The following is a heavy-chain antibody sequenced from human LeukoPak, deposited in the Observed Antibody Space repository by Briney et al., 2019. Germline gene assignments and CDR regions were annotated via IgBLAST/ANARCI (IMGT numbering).Heavy chain of an antibody. V-gene: IGHV3-21*01. J-gene: IGHJ4*02. D-gene: IGHD3-3*01. CDR2: ISSSSTYI. CDR1: GFTFSTYI. Sequence: GGSLRLSCAASGFTFSTYIMNWVRQAPGKGLEWVSSISSSSTYIYYADSVKGRFTISRDTAKNSLYLQMDSLRAEDTAVYYCARDFSSQPLGYWGQGTLVTVSS. CDR3: ARDFSSQPLGY.